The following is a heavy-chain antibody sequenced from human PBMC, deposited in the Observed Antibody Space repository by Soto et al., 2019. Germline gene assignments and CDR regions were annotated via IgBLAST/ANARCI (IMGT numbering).Heavy chain of an antibody. CDR2: IDPSDSYT. J-gene: IGHJ2*01. CDR3: ARGDTALSYWYFDL. CDR1: GYSFTSHW. V-gene: IGHV5-10-1*01. Sequence: EVQLVQSGAEVKKPGESLRISCKGSGYSFTSHWISWVRQMPGKGLEWMGRIDPSDSYTSYSPSFQGHVTISADRSIRTVYLQWRSLKASDTAMYYCARGDTALSYWYFDLWGRGTLVTVSS. D-gene: IGHD5-18*01.